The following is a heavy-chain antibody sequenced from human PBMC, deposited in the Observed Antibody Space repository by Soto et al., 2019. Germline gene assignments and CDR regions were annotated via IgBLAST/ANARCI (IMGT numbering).Heavy chain of an antibody. V-gene: IGHV2-5*02. CDR1: GFSRSTGGVG. D-gene: IGHD2-21*01. Sequence: QITLKESGPTLVKATQTPTLTCSFSGFSRSTGGVGVAWIRQPPGKALEWLAVIYWDDDKRYNPSLRSRLTITKDSSKSQVVLTMTNMDPVDTATYFCAHTPFFGDKLDYWGRGTLVTVSS. CDR2: IYWDDDK. J-gene: IGHJ4*02. CDR3: AHTPFFGDKLDY.